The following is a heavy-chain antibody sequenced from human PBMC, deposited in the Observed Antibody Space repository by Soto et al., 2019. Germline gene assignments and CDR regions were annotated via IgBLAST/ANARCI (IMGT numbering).Heavy chain of an antibody. Sequence: SETLSLTCAVYGGSFSGYYWSWIRQPPGKGLEWIGEINHSGSTNYNPSLKSRVTISVDTSKNQFSLKLSSVTAADTAVYYCARAPKDGYNPYWGQGTLVTVSS. CDR1: GGSFSGYY. CDR3: ARAPKDGYNPY. J-gene: IGHJ4*02. CDR2: INHSGST. V-gene: IGHV4-34*01. D-gene: IGHD5-12*01.